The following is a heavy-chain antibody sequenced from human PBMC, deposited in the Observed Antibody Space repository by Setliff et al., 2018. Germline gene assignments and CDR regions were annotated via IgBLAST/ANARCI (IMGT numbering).Heavy chain of an antibody. D-gene: IGHD1-20*01. CDR2: INAGNGNT. Sequence: GASVKVSCKASGYTFTSYAMHWVRQAPGQRLEWMGWINAGNGNTKYSQKFQGRVTITRDTSASTAYMELSSLRSEDTAVYYCARDHNWNLPGYYYYYMDVWGKGTTVTVSS. CDR1: GYTFTSYA. CDR3: ARDHNWNLPGYYYYYMDV. V-gene: IGHV1-3*01. J-gene: IGHJ6*03.